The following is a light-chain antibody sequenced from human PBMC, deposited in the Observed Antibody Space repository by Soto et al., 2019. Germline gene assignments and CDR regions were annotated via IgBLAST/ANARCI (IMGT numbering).Light chain of an antibody. J-gene: IGLJ1*01. CDR3: SSYTSSSILNV. V-gene: IGLV2-14*02. CDR2: EVS. Sequence: QSALTQPASVSGSPGQSITLSCTGTSSDLGTYNLVSWYQQHPDKAPKLMIYEVSNRPSGVSIRFSGSKSGNTASLTISGLQAEDEADYYCSSYTSSSILNVFGTGTKLTVL. CDR1: SSDLGTYNL.